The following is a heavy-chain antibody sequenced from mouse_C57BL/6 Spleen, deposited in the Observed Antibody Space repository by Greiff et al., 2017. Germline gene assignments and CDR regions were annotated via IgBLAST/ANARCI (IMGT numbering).Heavy chain of an antibody. J-gene: IGHJ3*01. CDR2: INPGSGGT. CDR3: ARSGFTTVVATKFAY. D-gene: IGHD1-1*01. Sequence: VQLQQSGAELVRPGTSVKVSCKASGYAFTNYLIEWVKQRPGQGLEWIGVINPGSGGTNYNEKFKGKATLTADKSSSTAYMQLSSLTSEDSAVYFCARSGFTTVVATKFAYWGQGTLVTVSA. CDR1: GYAFTNYL. V-gene: IGHV1-54*01.